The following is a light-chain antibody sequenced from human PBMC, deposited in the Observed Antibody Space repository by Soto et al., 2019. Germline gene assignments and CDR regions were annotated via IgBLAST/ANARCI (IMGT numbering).Light chain of an antibody. V-gene: IGKV3-20*01. CDR2: GAS. CDR3: QQYGGSPRT. CDR1: QSINSF. Sequence: EIVLTQSPGTLSLSPGEGATLSCRASQSINSFLAWYQQRRGQAPRLLIHGASNRATGIPDRFSGSGSETDFTLTISRLEPEDFAVYYCQQYGGSPRTFGQGTKVDIK. J-gene: IGKJ1*01.